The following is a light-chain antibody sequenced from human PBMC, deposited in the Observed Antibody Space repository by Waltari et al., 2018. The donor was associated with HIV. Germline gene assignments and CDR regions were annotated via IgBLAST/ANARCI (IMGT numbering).Light chain of an antibody. CDR3: QQVNSFPIT. CDR2: SAS. J-gene: IGKJ5*01. CDR1: QGIGTW. V-gene: IGKV1-12*01. Sequence: DIQMTQSPSSVSASVGDRVTITCRASQGIGTWLAWYQQKLGQAPKLLIYSASYLQSGVPSRFSGSGSGTSFTLAISSLQPEDCATYYCQQVNSFPITFGQGTRLEIK.